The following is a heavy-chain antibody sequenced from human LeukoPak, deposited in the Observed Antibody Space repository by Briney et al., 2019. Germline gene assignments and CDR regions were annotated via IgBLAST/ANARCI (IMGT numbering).Heavy chain of an antibody. CDR1: GFTLNAYA. D-gene: IGHD3-10*01. CDR3: ARAGNYYKEIDC. CDR2: ISYDGSNK. Sequence: TGGSLRLSCAASGFTLNAYAMHWVRQAPGKGLEWVTIISYDGSNKYYSDSVKGRFTISRDNSNNTLYLRMNSLRTEDTAVYYCARAGNYYKEIDCWGQGTLVTVSS. J-gene: IGHJ4*02. V-gene: IGHV3-30*04.